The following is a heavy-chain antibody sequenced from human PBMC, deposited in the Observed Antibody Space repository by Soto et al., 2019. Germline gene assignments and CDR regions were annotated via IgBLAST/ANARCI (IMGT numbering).Heavy chain of an antibody. CDR3: ARRGYGPGFPYYYGMDV. CDR2: IYYSGST. CDR1: GGSISSSSYY. J-gene: IGHJ6*02. Sequence: PSETLSLTCTVSGGSISSSSYYWGWIRQPPGKGLEWIGSIYYSGSTYYNPSLKSRVTISVDTSKNQFSLKLSSVTAADTAVYYCARRGYGPGFPYYYGMDVWGQGTTVTVSS. V-gene: IGHV4-39*01. D-gene: IGHD3-10*01.